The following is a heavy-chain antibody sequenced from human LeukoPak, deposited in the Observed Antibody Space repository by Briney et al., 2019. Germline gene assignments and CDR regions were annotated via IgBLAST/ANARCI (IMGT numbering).Heavy chain of an antibody. Sequence: PGGSLRLSCAASGFTFSSYGMHWVRQAPGKGLEWVAVISYDGSNKYYADSVKGRFTISRDNSKNTLYLQMNSLRAEDTAVYYCAKDLGDCGGDCYWGLDYWGQGTLVTVSS. CDR1: GFTFSSYG. J-gene: IGHJ4*02. CDR3: AKDLGDCGGDCYWGLDY. D-gene: IGHD2-21*02. V-gene: IGHV3-30*18. CDR2: ISYDGSNK.